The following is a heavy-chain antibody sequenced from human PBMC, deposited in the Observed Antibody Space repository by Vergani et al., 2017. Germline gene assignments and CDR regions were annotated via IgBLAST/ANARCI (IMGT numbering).Heavy chain of an antibody. CDR1: GGTFSSYA. CDR2: IIPIFGTA. Sequence: QVQLVQSGAEVKKPGSSVKVSCKASGGTFSSYAISWVRQAPGQGLEWMGGIIPIFGTANYAQKFQGRVTITADESTSTAYMELSSLRSEDTAVYYCARDRAGYCSGGSCYSDFDYCGQGTLVTVSS. V-gene: IGHV1-69*01. CDR3: ARDRAGYCSGGSCYSDFDY. J-gene: IGHJ4*02. D-gene: IGHD2-15*01.